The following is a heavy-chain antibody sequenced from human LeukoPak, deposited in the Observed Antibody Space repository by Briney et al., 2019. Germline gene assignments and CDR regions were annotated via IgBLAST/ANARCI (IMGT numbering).Heavy chain of an antibody. CDR1: GFTFSSYG. J-gene: IGHJ5*02. D-gene: IGHD3-22*01. CDR2: INHSGST. CDR3: ASLKYSYDSSGYRPGP. Sequence: GSLRLSCAASGFTFSSYGMSWVRQAPGKGLEWIGEINHSGSTNYNPSLKSRVTISVDTSKNQFSLKLSSVTAADTAVYYCASLKYSYDSSGYRPGPWGQGTLVTVSS. V-gene: IGHV4-34*01.